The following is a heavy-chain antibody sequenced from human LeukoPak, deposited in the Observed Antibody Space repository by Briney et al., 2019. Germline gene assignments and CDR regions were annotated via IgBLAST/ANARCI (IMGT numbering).Heavy chain of an antibody. Sequence: AGGSLRPSCAASGFTFSSYGMNWVRQAPGKGLEWGSYISGSSSTIYYADSVKGRFTISRDNGKNTLYLQMNSLRAEDTAVYYCARGSTYYDSSGQVPFDYWGQGTLVTVSS. V-gene: IGHV3-48*01. CDR2: ISGSSSTI. CDR3: ARGSTYYDSSGQVPFDY. CDR1: GFTFSSYG. D-gene: IGHD3-22*01. J-gene: IGHJ4*02.